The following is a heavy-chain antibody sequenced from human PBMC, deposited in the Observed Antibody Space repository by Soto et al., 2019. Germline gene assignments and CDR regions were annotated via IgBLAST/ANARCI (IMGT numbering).Heavy chain of an antibody. CDR1: GGSINSHTYY. D-gene: IGHD6-19*01. Sequence: QLQLQESGPGLVKPSETLSLTCIVSGGSINSHTYYWGWIRQPPGKGLEWIGSIYYSGSTHYNPSLKSRVTISVDTSKNQFSLKLNYVTAADTALYYCARNSSGWSERRAFDIWGQGTVVTVSS. V-gene: IGHV4-39*01. J-gene: IGHJ3*02. CDR2: IYYSGST. CDR3: ARNSSGWSERRAFDI.